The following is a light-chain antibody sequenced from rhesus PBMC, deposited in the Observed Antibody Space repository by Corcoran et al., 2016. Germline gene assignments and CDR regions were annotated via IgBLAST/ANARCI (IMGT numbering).Light chain of an antibody. Sequence: DIQMTQSPSSLSASVGDRVTITCRASENVNNYLHWYQQKPGKAPKLLIYAASTLQSGVPSRFSGSGSGTDYTFTFSSLQPDDFATYYCQHSFGTPLTFGGGTKVEIK. J-gene: IGKJ4*01. CDR2: AAS. CDR1: ENVNNY. V-gene: IGKV1-74*01. CDR3: QHSFGTPLT.